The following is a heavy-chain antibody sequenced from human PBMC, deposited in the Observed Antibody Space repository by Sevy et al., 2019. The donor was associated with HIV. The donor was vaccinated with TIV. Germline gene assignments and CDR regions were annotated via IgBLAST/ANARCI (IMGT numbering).Heavy chain of an antibody. D-gene: IGHD1-26*01. V-gene: IGHV4-59*08. J-gene: IGHJ4*02. CDR1: GGSITSLY. Sequence: ETLSLTCTVSGGSITSLYWNWIRQPPGKGLEWIANIYYNGHINYNPSLKSRVTLSLDTSKNLFSLRLSSVTAADTAMYYCAGENAWGRGYSWGQGTLVTVSS. CDR2: IYYNGHI. CDR3: AGENAWGRGYS.